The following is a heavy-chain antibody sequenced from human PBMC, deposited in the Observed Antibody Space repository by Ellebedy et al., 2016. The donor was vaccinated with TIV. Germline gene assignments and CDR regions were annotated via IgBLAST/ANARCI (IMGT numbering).Heavy chain of an antibody. V-gene: IGHV3-74*01. J-gene: IGHJ3*02. CDR1: GFSISSHR. CDR2: ISSDGSDT. CDR3: ARHSGGHGFDI. Sequence: PGGSLRLFCAASGFSISSHRMHCVRQAAGKGLVWVSHISSDGSDTIYADSVKGRFIISRDNAENTLDLQMSSLRAEDTALYYCARHSGGHGFDIWGQGTMVTVSP. D-gene: IGHD2-21*01.